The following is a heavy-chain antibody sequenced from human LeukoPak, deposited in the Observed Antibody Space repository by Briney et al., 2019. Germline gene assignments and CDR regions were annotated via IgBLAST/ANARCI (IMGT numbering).Heavy chain of an antibody. CDR2: IYLYGTT. V-gene: IGHV4-4*02. Sequence: TSETLSLTCSVSIGSISSSKWWSWVRQSPVKGLEWIGEIYLYGTTNYNPSFTSRVTMSVDRSRNQFSLKLTSVTAADTAVYYCARQKWEQQGRDYYFNGLDVWGPGTTVIVSS. J-gene: IGHJ6*02. CDR1: IGSISSSKW. CDR3: ARQKWEQQGRDYYFNGLDV. D-gene: IGHD1/OR15-1a*01.